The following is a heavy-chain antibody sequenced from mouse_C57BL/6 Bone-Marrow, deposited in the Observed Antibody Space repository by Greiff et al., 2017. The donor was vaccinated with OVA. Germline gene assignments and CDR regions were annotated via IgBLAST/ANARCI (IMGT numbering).Heavy chain of an antibody. CDR1: GYSFTSYY. D-gene: IGHD1-1*01. Sequence: QVQLQQSGPELVKPGASVKISCKASGYSFTSYYIHWVKQRPGQGLAWIGWIYPGSGNTKYNEKFKGKATLTADTSSSTAYMQLSSLTSEDSAVYYCAIYYGRGFAYWGQGTLVTVSA. CDR2: IYPGSGNT. CDR3: AIYYGRGFAY. V-gene: IGHV1-66*01. J-gene: IGHJ3*01.